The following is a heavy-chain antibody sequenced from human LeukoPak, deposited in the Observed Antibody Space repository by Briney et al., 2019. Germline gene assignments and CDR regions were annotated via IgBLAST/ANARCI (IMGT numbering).Heavy chain of an antibody. CDR2: ISTSGRTT. V-gene: IGHV3-48*03. D-gene: IGHD3-10*01. Sequence: GGSLRLSCPASGFSFSSDELNWVRQAPGKGLGWLSYISTSGRTTYYADSVKGRFTISRDNAKNSLYLQMSSLRAEDTAVYHCARDRTMVRGLANYFYGMDVWGQGTTVIVSS. CDR1: GFSFSSDE. J-gene: IGHJ6*02. CDR3: ARDRTMVRGLANYFYGMDV.